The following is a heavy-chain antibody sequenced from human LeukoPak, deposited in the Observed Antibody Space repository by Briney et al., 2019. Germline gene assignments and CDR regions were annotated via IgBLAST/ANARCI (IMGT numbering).Heavy chain of an antibody. CDR3: ARTIATRPSGNYFHYMDV. CDR2: IKADGGEK. J-gene: IGHJ6*03. V-gene: IGHV3-7*04. D-gene: IGHD6-6*01. Sequence: VGSLRLSCSASAFTFSTYWMRWVRQAPGKGLEWVANIKADGGEKDHVESVKGRVTISRDNAKNSLYMQMNSLGAEDTAVYYCARTIATRPSGNYFHYMDVWGKGTTVTVSS. CDR1: AFTFSTYW.